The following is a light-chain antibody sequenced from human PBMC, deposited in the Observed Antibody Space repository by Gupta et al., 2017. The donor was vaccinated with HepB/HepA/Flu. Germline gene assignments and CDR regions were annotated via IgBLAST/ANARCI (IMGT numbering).Light chain of an antibody. CDR1: ENVATY. Sequence: EIVMTQSPAILSVPPGERATLSCRASENVATYLAWYQQKPGQAPRLLIHGTSTRADGVPDRFSGSGSGTDFTLTSSRRQSEDVAVYCWQQDSKLWTFGQGTQVEV. CDR2: GTS. J-gene: IGKJ1*01. CDR3: QQDSKLWT. V-gene: IGKV3-15*01.